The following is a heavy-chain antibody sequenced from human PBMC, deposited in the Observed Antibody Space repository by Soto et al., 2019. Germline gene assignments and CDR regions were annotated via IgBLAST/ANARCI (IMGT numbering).Heavy chain of an antibody. CDR3: ARAFNGIIENTGWPKPYYYGLDV. D-gene: IGHD6-19*01. CDR2: INHSGSA. Sequence: QVQLQQWGAGLLKPSETLSLTCGVSGASLSGVYWTWIRQTPGRGLEWIGEINHSGSAYYNPALGDRVTISVDTSKKQFSLSLTSVTAADTRRYYCARAFNGIIENTGWPKPYYYGLDVWAQGTAVIVSS. J-gene: IGHJ6*02. CDR1: GASLSGVY. V-gene: IGHV4-34*01.